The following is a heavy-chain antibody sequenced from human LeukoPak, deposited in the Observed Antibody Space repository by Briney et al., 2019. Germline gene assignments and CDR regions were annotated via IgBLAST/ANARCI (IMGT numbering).Heavy chain of an antibody. J-gene: IGHJ4*02. CDR3: AKVPDYYDSSGYGEAAC. CDR2: IRYDGSNK. D-gene: IGHD3-22*01. CDR1: GFTFSSYG. Sequence: QSGGSLRLSCAASGFTFSSYGMHWVRQAPGKGLEWVAFIRYDGSNKYYADSVKGRSTISRDNSKNTLYLQMNSLRAEDTAVYYCAKVPDYYDSSGYGEAACWGQGTLVTVSS. V-gene: IGHV3-30*02.